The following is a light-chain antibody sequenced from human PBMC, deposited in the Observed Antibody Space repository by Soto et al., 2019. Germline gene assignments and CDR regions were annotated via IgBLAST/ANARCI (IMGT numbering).Light chain of an antibody. CDR1: NSNIGRNI. Sequence: QAVVIQPPSASGTPGQRVTISCSGSNSNIGRNIVNWYQHLPGTAPKLLIYRNDQRASGVPDRFSGSKSGTSASLAISGLQSDDESDFYCAAWDDSLKGVIFGGGTKLTVL. V-gene: IGLV1-44*01. J-gene: IGLJ2*01. CDR3: AAWDDSLKGVI. CDR2: RND.